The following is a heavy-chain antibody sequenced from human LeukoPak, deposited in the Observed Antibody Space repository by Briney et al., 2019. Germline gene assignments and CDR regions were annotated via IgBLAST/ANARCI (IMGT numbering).Heavy chain of an antibody. D-gene: IGHD5-18*01. J-gene: IGHJ4*02. CDR1: GFTFSSYA. CDR3: AKEVDKAMVGRFDY. Sequence: GGSLRLSCSASGFTFSSYAMHWVRQAPGKGLEYVSAISSNGGSTYYAASVKGRFTISRDNSKNTLYLQMSSLRAEDTAVYYCAKEVDKAMVGRFDYWGQGTQVTVSS. CDR2: ISSNGGST. V-gene: IGHV3-64D*09.